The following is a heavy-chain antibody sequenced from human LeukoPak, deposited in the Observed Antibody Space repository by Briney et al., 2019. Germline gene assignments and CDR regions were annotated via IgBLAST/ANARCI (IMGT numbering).Heavy chain of an antibody. V-gene: IGHV4-4*07. CDR2: IYTSGST. CDR1: GGSISSYY. D-gene: IGHD5-18*01. J-gene: IGHJ5*02. Sequence: SETLSLTCTVSGGSISSYYWSWIRQPAGKGLEWIGRIYTSGSTNYNPSLKSRVTMSVDTSKNQFSLKLSSVTAADTAVYYRARVRDKSYGRNWFDPWGQGTLVTVSS. CDR3: ARVRDKSYGRNWFDP.